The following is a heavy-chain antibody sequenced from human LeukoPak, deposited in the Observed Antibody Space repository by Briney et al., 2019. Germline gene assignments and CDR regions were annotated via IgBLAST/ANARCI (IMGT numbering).Heavy chain of an antibody. CDR1: GFTFSSYW. V-gene: IGHV3-7*01. Sequence: PGGSLRLSCAASGFTFSSYWMSWVRQAPGKGLEWVANIKQDGSEKYYVDSVKGRFTISRDNAKNSLYLQMNSLRAEDTAVYYCARRKPTIAAADDANDAFDIWGQGTMVTVSS. CDR3: ARRKPTIAAADDANDAFDI. CDR2: IKQDGSEK. J-gene: IGHJ3*02. D-gene: IGHD6-13*01.